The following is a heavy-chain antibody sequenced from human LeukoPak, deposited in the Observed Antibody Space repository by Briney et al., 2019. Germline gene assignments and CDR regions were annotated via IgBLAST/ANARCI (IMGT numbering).Heavy chain of an antibody. J-gene: IGHJ1*01. V-gene: IGHV3-NL1*01. CDR3: ARGHRLKYFQH. CDR1: GFTFSSFG. Sequence: GGSLRLSCAAPGFTFSSFGMHWVRQAPGKGLEWVSVIYSGGSTYYADSVKGRFTISRDNSKNTLYLQMNSLRAEDTAVYYCARGHRLKYFQHWGQGTLVTVSS. CDR2: IYSGGST.